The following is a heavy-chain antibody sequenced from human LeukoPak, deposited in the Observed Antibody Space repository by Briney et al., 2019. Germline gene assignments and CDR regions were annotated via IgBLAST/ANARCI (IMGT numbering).Heavy chain of an antibody. D-gene: IGHD4-17*01. CDR3: ARVVGDYPLYSFDY. Sequence: GGSLRLSCAASGFYFSDYYMSWIRQAPGKGLEWVPNIRGGGSSTYYADSVKGRFTISRDNAKNSLYLQMNSLRAEDTAVYYCARVVGDYPLYSFDYWGQGTLVTVSS. CDR2: IRGGGSST. J-gene: IGHJ4*02. V-gene: IGHV3-11*01. CDR1: GFYFSDYY.